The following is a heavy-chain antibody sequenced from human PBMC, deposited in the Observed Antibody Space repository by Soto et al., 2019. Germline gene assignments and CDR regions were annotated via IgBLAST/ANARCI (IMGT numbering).Heavy chain of an antibody. J-gene: IGHJ5*02. D-gene: IGHD6-25*01. Sequence: ASVKVSCKTSGYTFTNYDIMWVRRVAGQGLEWMGWVNPNSGNTGYAQKFQDRVTMTRDKFISTAYMELRSLTYEDTAVYYCARGRRANFAPWGQGTLVTVSS. CDR1: GYTFTNYD. V-gene: IGHV1-8*01. CDR2: VNPNSGNT. CDR3: ARGRRANFAP.